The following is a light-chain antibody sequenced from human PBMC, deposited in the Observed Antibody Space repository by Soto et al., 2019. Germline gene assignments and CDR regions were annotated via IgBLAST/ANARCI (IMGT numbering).Light chain of an antibody. Sequence: EVLLTQSPATLSLSPGERASLSCMASQSVSSYLAWYQQKPGQAPRLLIYDASNRATGIPDRFSGSGSGTDFTLSISSLEPEDFAVYYCQQRYRWPRTFGQGTKGDI. V-gene: IGKV3-11*01. CDR3: QQRYRWPRT. CDR1: QSVSSY. CDR2: DAS. J-gene: IGKJ1*01.